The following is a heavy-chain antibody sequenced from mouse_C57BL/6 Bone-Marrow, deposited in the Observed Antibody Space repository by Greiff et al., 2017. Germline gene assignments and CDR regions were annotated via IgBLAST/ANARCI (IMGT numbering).Heavy chain of an antibody. CDR3: ARHYDYYAMDY. V-gene: IGHV5-6*02. CDR2: ISSGGSYT. J-gene: IGHJ4*01. CDR1: GFTFSSYG. Sequence: DVKLVESGGDLVKPGGSLTLSCAASGFTFSSYGLSWVRQTPDKSLEWVATISSGGSYTYYPDSVKGRFTISRDNAKNTLYLQMSSLKSEDTAMYYCARHYDYYAMDYWGQGTSVTVSS.